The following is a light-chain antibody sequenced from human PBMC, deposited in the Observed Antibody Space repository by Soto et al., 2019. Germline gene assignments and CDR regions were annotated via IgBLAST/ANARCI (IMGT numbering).Light chain of an antibody. CDR3: CSYAGSYTYV. CDR1: SSDVGGYNY. V-gene: IGLV2-11*01. J-gene: IGLJ1*01. Sequence: QSALTQPRSVSGSPGQSVTISCTGTSSDVGGYNYVSWYQQHPGKAPKLGIYDVSKRPSGVPDRFSGSKSGNTASLTISGLQAEDEADYYCCSYAGSYTYVFGTGTKLTVL. CDR2: DVS.